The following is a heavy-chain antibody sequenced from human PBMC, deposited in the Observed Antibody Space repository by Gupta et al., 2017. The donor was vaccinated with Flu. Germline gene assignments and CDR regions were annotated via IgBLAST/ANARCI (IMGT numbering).Heavy chain of an antibody. V-gene: IGHV4-39*01. CDR1: GGSISSSSYY. CDR3: ARLPSSSDIPIDY. CDR2: IYYSGST. D-gene: IGHD2-2*02. Sequence: QLQLQESGPGLVKPSETLSLTCTVSGGSISSSSYYWGWIRQPPGKGLEWIGSIYYSGSTYYNPSLKSRVTISVDTSKNQFSLKLSSVTAADTAVYYCARLPSSSDIPIDYWGQGTLVTVSS. J-gene: IGHJ4*02.